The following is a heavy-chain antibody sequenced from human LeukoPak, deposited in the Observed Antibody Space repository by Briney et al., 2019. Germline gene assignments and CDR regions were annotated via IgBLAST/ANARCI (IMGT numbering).Heavy chain of an antibody. V-gene: IGHV4-59*01. J-gene: IGHJ4*02. CDR2: IYSSGST. CDR1: GGSLSSYY. CDR3: AGGGGAGLAD. D-gene: IGHD4-23*01. Sequence: SETLSLTCTIPGGSLSSYYWTWARQPPGKGLEWIGYIYSSGSTNYNPSLKSRVTISIDTSKNQFSLNLSSVTAADTAVYYCAGGGGAGLADWGQGTLVTVSS.